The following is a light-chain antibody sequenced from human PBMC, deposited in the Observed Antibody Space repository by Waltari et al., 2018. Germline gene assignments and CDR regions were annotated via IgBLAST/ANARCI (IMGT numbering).Light chain of an antibody. J-gene: IGKJ5*01. CDR2: GAS. Sequence: EIVLTQSPGTLSLSPGERATLSCRALQCVYSNYLSWYKRKPAQAPRFLIYGASTRAAGIPDRFSGSGSGTDVTLTNSRLRPDDFSVYYCQKYATTPRTFGEGTRLAMK. V-gene: IGKV3-20*01. CDR3: QKYATTPRT. CDR1: QCVYSNY.